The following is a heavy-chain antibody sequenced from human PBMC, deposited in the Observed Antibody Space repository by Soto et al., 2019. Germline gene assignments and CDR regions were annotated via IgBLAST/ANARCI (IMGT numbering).Heavy chain of an antibody. Sequence: EVQLVESGGGLVQPGGSLRLSCAASGFTFSSYWMSWVRQAPGKGLEWVANIKQDGSEKYYVDTVKGRFTISRDNAKNSLYLQMNSLRAEDTAVYYCARDRGYCSGGSCYDAFDIWGQGTMVTVSS. J-gene: IGHJ3*02. V-gene: IGHV3-7*01. D-gene: IGHD2-15*01. CDR2: IKQDGSEK. CDR3: ARDRGYCSGGSCYDAFDI. CDR1: GFTFSSYW.